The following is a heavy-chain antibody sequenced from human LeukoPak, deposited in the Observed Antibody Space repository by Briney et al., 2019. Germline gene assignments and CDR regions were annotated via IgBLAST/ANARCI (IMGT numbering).Heavy chain of an antibody. D-gene: IGHD3-22*01. J-gene: IGHJ3*02. CDR2: INHSGST. CDR3: ASRDYYDSSGYSDAFDI. CDR1: GGSFSGYY. Sequence: SETLSLTCAVYGGSFSGYYWSWIRQPPGKGLEWIGEINHSGSTNYNLSLKSRVTISVDTSKNQFSLKLSSVTAADTAVYYCASRDYYDSSGYSDAFDIWGQGTMVTVSS. V-gene: IGHV4-34*01.